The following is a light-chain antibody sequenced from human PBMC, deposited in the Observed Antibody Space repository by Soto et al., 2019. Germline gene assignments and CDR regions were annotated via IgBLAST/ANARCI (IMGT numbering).Light chain of an antibody. CDR1: QYIGDF. CDR2: GAS. J-gene: IGKJ1*01. V-gene: IGKV1-39*01. Sequence: DLPMTQSPSPLSASVGDRVTITCRASQYIGDFLNWYQQTPGKAHKLLIFGASNLHIGVPSRFSGSGSGTEFTLTINNLQREDFATYYCQHYEFLLRRTFGQGTKLDIK. CDR3: QHYEFLLRRT.